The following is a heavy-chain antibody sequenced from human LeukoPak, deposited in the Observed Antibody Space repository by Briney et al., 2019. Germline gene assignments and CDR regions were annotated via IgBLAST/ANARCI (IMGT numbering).Heavy chain of an antibody. Sequence: GGSLRLSCAASGFTFSSYEMNWVRQAPGKGLEWVSVIYSGGSTYYADSVKGRFTISRDNSKNTLYLQMNSLRAEDTAVYYCARGTYDFDYWGQGTLVTVSS. CDR1: GFTFSSYE. V-gene: IGHV3-53*01. CDR2: IYSGGST. D-gene: IGHD3-10*01. J-gene: IGHJ4*02. CDR3: ARGTYDFDY.